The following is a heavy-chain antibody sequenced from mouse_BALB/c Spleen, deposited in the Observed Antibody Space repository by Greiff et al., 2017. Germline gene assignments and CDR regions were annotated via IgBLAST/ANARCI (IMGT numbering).Heavy chain of an antibody. J-gene: IGHJ3*01. CDR1: GFNIKDTY. CDR2: INPSNGGT. Sequence: QVQLQQSGAELVKPGASVKLSCTASGFNIKDTYMHWVKQRPGQGLEWIGEINPSNGGTNFNEKFKSKATLTVDKSSSTAYMQLSSLTSEDSAVYYCTRDGIRYYGSSYEGRFAYWGQGTLVTVSA. D-gene: IGHD1-1*01. CDR3: TRDGIRYYGSSYEGRFAY. V-gene: IGHV1S81*02.